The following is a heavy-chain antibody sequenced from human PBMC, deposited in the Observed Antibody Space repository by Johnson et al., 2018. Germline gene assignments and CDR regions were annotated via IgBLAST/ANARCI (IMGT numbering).Heavy chain of an antibody. J-gene: IGHJ6*02. CDR3: ARGSGSAYYYAMDV. V-gene: IGHV1-46*01. CDR2: INPSTGVT. Sequence: QVQLQESGGGAVHXGGSLRLSCATSGFTFRYYAMHWVRQAPGQGLEWVGIINPSTGVTNNEQRFHDRVTMTSDTSTSTVYLDVRSLRSEDTAVYYCARGSGSAYYYAMDVWGQGTTVTVSS. D-gene: IGHD1-26*01. CDR1: GFTFRYYA.